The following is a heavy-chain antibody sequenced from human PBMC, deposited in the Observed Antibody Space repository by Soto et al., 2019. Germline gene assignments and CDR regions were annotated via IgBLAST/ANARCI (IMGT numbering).Heavy chain of an antibody. J-gene: IGHJ4*02. CDR2: IYYSGST. D-gene: IGHD6-25*01. V-gene: IGHV4-39*02. Sequence: SETLSLTCTVSGGSISSSSYYWGWIRQPPGKGLEWIVSIYYSGSTFYSPSLRSRVTISVDTSKNQFSLRVSSVTAADTAVYYCAREYSSGPGYWGPGTLVTVSS. CDR3: AREYSSGPGY. CDR1: GGSISSSSYY.